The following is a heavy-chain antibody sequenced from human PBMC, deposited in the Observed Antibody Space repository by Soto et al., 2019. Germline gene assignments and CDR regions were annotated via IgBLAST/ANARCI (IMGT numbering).Heavy chain of an antibody. CDR3: AKDIEMATISF. D-gene: IGHD5-12*01. CDR2: ISYDGSNK. Sequence: GGSLRLSCAASGFTFSSYGMRWVRQAPGKGLEWVAVISYDGSNKYYADSVKGRFTISRDNSKNTLYLQMNSLRAEDTAVYYCAKDIEMATISFWGQGTLVTVSS. J-gene: IGHJ4*02. CDR1: GFTFSSYG. V-gene: IGHV3-30*18.